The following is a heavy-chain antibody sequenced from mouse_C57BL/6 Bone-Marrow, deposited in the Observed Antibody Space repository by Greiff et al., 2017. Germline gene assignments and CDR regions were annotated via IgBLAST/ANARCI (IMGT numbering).Heavy chain of an antibody. CDR2: IDPENGDT. V-gene: IGHV14-4*01. Sequence: EVQLQQSGAELVRPGASVKLSCTASGFNIKDDYMHWVKQRPEQGLEWIGWIDPENGDTEYASKFQGKATITADTSSNTAYLQLSSLTSEDTAVYYCTTWWVTATFYYFDYWGQGTTLTVSS. CDR1: GFNIKDDY. D-gene: IGHD1-1*02. CDR3: TTWWVTATFYYFDY. J-gene: IGHJ2*01.